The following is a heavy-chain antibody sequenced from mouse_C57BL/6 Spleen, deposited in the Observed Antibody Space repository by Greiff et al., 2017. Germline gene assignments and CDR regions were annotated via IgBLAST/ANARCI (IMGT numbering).Heavy chain of an antibody. CDR1: GYTFTSYG. J-gene: IGHJ2*01. CDR2: IYPRSGNT. CDR3: ARSYGSSLEGY. D-gene: IGHD1-1*01. V-gene: IGHV1-81*01. Sequence: QVQLQQSGAELARPGASVKLSCKASGYTFTSYGISWVKQRTGQGLEWIGEIYPRSGNTYYNEKFKGKATLTADKSSSTAYMGLRSLTSEDSAVYFCARSYGSSLEGYWGQGTTLTVSS.